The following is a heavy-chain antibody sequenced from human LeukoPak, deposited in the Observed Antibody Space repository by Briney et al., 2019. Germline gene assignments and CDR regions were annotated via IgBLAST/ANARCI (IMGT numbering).Heavy chain of an antibody. CDR3: ARGQLLWFGERENWFDP. V-gene: IGHV4-59*01. D-gene: IGHD3-10*01. Sequence: PSETLSLTCTVSGGSIRSYYWSWIRQPPGKGLEWIGYIYYSGSTNYNPSLKSRVTISVDTSKNQFSLKLSSVTAADTAVYYCARGQLLWFGERENWFDPWGQGTLVTVSS. CDR1: GGSIRSYY. J-gene: IGHJ5*02. CDR2: IYYSGST.